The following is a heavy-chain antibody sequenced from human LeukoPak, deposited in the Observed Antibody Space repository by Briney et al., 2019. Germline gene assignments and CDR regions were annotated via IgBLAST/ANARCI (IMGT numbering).Heavy chain of an antibody. CDR3: AREFRDYDSSGPRLDV. D-gene: IGHD3-22*01. CDR1: GFTLSSNS. Sequence: PGGSLRLSCAASGFTLSSNSMNWVRQAQGKGLEWVSSISSTCSYIYYADSVKGRFTISRDNAKISLYLQMNSLRTEDTDGYYCAREFRDYDSSGPRLDVWGKGTTVTVSS. CDR2: ISSTCSYI. V-gene: IGHV3-21*01. J-gene: IGHJ6*04.